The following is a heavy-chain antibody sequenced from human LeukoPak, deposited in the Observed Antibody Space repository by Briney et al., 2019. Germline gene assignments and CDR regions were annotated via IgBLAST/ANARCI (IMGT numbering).Heavy chain of an antibody. CDR3: IRDEALPRLDY. Sequence: GGSLRLSCVACRCCFSNYWMLWLRQAPGKGLVWVSRIDEGGSNAMYADSVKGRFSISRDNAKNTVNLQMNSLRAEDTGVYYCIRDEALPRLDYWGQGTLVTVSS. V-gene: IGHV3-74*03. CDR2: IDEGGSNA. J-gene: IGHJ4*02. CDR1: RCCFSNYW.